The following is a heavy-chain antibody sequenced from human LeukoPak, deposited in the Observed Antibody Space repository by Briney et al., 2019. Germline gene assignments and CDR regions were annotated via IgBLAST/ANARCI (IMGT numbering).Heavy chain of an antibody. Sequence: PGGSLRLSCAASGFTFSGSAMHWVRQASGKGLEWVGRIRSKANSYATAYAASVKGRFTISRDDSKNTLHLQMNSLKTEDTAVYYCTTDRGDCFDYWGQGTLVTVS. D-gene: IGHD2-21*01. CDR1: GFTFSGSA. CDR3: TTDRGDCFDY. V-gene: IGHV3-73*01. CDR2: IRSKANSYAT. J-gene: IGHJ4*02.